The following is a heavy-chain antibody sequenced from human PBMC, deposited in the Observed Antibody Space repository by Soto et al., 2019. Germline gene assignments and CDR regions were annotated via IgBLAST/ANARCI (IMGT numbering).Heavy chain of an antibody. CDR3: ATSYDSGFDP. V-gene: IGHV1-18*04. D-gene: IGHD5-12*01. Sequence: QLQLVQSGAEVERPGASVRVSCKAYGYPFSKYGISWIRQAPGQVLEWMGWIKPDNGNTNYAQKFQGRVTMTTDTASNPAYMELRSLRSDDTAVYYCATSYDSGFDPWGQGTLVSVSS. CDR2: IKPDNGNT. CDR1: GYPFSKYG. J-gene: IGHJ5*02.